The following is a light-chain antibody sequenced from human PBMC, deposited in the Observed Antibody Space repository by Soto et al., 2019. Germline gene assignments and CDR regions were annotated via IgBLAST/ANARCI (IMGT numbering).Light chain of an antibody. V-gene: IGLV2-14*01. CDR3: SSYTSSSTWV. Sequence: QSVLTQPASVSGSPGQSITISCTGTSSDVGAYNYVSWYQQHPGEVPKVMIYEVTNRPSGVSNRFSGSKSGNTASLTISGLQAEDESDYYCSSYTSSSTWVFGGGTKVTVL. CDR1: SSDVGAYNY. CDR2: EVT. J-gene: IGLJ3*02.